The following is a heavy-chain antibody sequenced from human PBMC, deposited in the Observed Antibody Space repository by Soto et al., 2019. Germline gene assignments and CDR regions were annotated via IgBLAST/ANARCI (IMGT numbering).Heavy chain of an antibody. D-gene: IGHD1-26*01. Sequence: QVHLVQSGGEVKKPGASVKVSCKASGYTFNRHGITWVRQAPGQGLEWMGWISGYNGDINYEQKFQGRVTLSSDTLTSTVYLELKSLSFDDTAVYYCARVRIVGAREIEFWGQGTLVTVSS. J-gene: IGHJ4*02. CDR1: GYTFNRHG. CDR3: ARVRIVGAREIEF. V-gene: IGHV1-18*04. CDR2: ISGYNGDI.